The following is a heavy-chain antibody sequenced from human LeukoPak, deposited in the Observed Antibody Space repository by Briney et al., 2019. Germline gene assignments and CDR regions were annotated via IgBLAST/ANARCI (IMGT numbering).Heavy chain of an antibody. Sequence: GGSLRLSCAASGFTFSSYWMHWVRQAPGKGLVWVSRINSDGSSTSYADSVKGRFTISRDNAKNTLYLQMNSLRAEDTAVYYCARATHIAAAGRSTIDQWGQGTLVTVSS. CDR3: ARATHIAAAGRSTIDQ. V-gene: IGHV3-74*01. J-gene: IGHJ4*02. D-gene: IGHD6-13*01. CDR2: INSDGSST. CDR1: GFTFSSYW.